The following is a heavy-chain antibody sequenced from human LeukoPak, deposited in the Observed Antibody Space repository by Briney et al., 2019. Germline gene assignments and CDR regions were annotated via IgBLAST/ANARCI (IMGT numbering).Heavy chain of an antibody. CDR2: IYYSGGT. Sequence: SETLSLTCTVSGASIRSHYWSWIRQPPGKGLEWIGYIYYSGGTNYNPSLKSRVTISVDTSKNQFSMKVTSVTAAATAVYYCARDGHYGTGTYSGYYGMDVWGQGTTVTVSS. D-gene: IGHD3-10*01. J-gene: IGHJ6*02. CDR3: ARDGHYGTGTYSGYYGMDV. V-gene: IGHV4-59*11. CDR1: GASIRSHY.